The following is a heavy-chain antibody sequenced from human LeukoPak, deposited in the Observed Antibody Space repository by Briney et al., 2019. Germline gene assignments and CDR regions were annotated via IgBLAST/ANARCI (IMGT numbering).Heavy chain of an antibody. Sequence: SETLSLTWGVSGXSITSTNYWTWVRQPPGKGLEWIGEVNLQGSTKYNPSLMGRAAISVDMSENHISLQLTSVTAADTAVYYCAREGGPYRPLDYSGQGTLVTVSS. J-gene: IGHJ4*02. CDR2: VNLQGST. CDR3: AREGGPYRPLDY. V-gene: IGHV4-4*02. CDR1: GXSITSTNY.